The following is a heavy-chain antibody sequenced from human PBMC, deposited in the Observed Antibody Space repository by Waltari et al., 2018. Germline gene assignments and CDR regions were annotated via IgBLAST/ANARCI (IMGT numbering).Heavy chain of an antibody. CDR1: GGSFSGYY. J-gene: IGHJ4*02. V-gene: IGHV4-34*01. CDR2: INHSGST. D-gene: IGHD3-3*01. CDR3: AGHTIFGVVIRDY. Sequence: QVQLQQWGAGLLKPSETLSLTCAVYGGSFSGYYWSWIRQPPGKGLEWIGEINHSGSTNYNPSLKSRVTISVDTSKNQFSLKRSSVTAADTAVYYCAGHTIFGVVIRDYWGQGTLVTVSS.